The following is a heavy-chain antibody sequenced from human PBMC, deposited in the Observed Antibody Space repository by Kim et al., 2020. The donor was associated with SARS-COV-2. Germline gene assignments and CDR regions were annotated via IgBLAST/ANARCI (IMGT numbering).Heavy chain of an antibody. CDR2: TSFDGSNK. CDR3: AKDCYVSGTYYIHTYYYGMDV. CDR1: GFTFSNFG. J-gene: IGHJ6*02. D-gene: IGHD3-10*01. Sequence: GGSLRLSCAASGFTFSNFGIHWVRQAPGKGLEWVAVTSFDGSNKYYTDSVKGRFTISRDNSKNMVFLRMNSLRPDDTALYFCAKDCYVSGTYYIHTYYYGMDVWGQGTTVTVSS. V-gene: IGHV3-30*18.